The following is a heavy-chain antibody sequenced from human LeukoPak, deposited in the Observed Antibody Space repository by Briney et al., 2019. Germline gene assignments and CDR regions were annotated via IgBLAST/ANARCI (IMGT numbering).Heavy chain of an antibody. J-gene: IGHJ4*02. D-gene: IGHD3-10*01. Sequence: GSLRLSCAASGFTFNSYWMSWVRQAPGKGLEWVASIKEDGSEQYYVDSVKGRFTISRDNAKNSLYLQMNSLRADDTAVYYCAKGDYYGSGSHQDYWGQGTLVTVSS. CDR3: AKGDYYGSGSHQDY. CDR1: GFTFNSYW. CDR2: IKEDGSEQ. V-gene: IGHV3-7*01.